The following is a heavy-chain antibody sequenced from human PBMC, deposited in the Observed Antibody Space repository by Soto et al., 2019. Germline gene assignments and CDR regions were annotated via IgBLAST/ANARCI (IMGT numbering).Heavy chain of an antibody. CDR1: GFSVTTNY. CDR2: TFTGGST. D-gene: IGHD1-26*01. CDR3: AKKPPSSIQGWDFGMDV. V-gene: IGHV3-53*02. Sequence: EVQLVETGGGLIQPGGSLRLSCLASGFSVTTNYIIWVRQPPGKGLEWVSTTFTGGSTHYADSVKGRFSISRDNSKNTVYLQMNNLRVEDTAVYYCAKKPPSSIQGWDFGMDVWGQGTTVSVPS. J-gene: IGHJ6*02.